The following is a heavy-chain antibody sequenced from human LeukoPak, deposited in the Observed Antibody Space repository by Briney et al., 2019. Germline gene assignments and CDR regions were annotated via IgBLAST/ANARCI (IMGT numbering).Heavy chain of an antibody. Sequence: GGSLRLSCTASGFTFSTYAMNWVRQAPGKGLEWVSVVTGNSGLIDYADSVRGRFTISRDNARNTLYLQMTTLRAEDTAIYFCAKDRTPDGFYSIDYWGQGVLVTVSS. CDR3: AKDRTPDGFYSIDY. CDR2: VTGNSGLI. D-gene: IGHD2-15*01. J-gene: IGHJ4*02. V-gene: IGHV3-23*01. CDR1: GFTFSTYA.